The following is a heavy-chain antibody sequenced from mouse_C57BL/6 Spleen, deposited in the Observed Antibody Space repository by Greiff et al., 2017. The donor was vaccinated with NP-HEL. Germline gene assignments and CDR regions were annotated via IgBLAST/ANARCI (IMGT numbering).Heavy chain of an antibody. J-gene: IGHJ4*01. CDR3: AKNSLLLRYAMDY. V-gene: IGHV2-5*01. Sequence: VKLMESGPGLVQPSQSLSITCTVSGFSLTSYGVHWVRQSPGKGLEWLGVIWRGGSTDYNAAFMSRLSITKDNSKSQVFFKMNSLQADDTAIYYCAKNSLLLRYAMDYWGQGTSVTVSS. D-gene: IGHD1-1*01. CDR2: IWRGGST. CDR1: GFSLTSYG.